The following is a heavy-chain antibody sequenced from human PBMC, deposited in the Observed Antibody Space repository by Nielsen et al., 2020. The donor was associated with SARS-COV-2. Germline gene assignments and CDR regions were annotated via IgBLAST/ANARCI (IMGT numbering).Heavy chain of an antibody. CDR3: AKDQPPNRRITMIVVPGAGMDV. D-gene: IGHD3-22*01. CDR1: GFSFTNCA. Sequence: GGSLRLSCAASGFSFTNCALSWVRQAPGKGLEWVSGISSSGDTTYYADSVKGRFTISRDNSKNTLYLQMNSLRAEDTAVYYCAKDQPPNRRITMIVVPGAGMDVWGQGTTVTVSS. J-gene: IGHJ6*02. CDR2: ISSSGDTT. V-gene: IGHV3-23*01.